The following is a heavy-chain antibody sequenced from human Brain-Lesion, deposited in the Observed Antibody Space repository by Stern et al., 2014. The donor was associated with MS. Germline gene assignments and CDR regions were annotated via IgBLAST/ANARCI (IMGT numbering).Heavy chain of an antibody. CDR1: GATFSTNA. V-gene: IGHV1-69*01. D-gene: IGHD4-23*01. J-gene: IGHJ5*02. CDR2: IVPIFGRA. Sequence: QVQLVQSGAEVRQPGSSGKVSCKASGATFSTNAISWLRQAPGQGPEWMGAIVPIFGRANYVQKLRGRLTITADESASTAYMELRSLRSEDTAVYYCAREHHGGNFASWGQGTLVTVSS. CDR3: AREHHGGNFAS.